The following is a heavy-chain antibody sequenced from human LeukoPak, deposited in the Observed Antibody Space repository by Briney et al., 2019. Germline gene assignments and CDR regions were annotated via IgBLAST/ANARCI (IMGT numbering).Heavy chain of an antibody. J-gene: IGHJ4*02. D-gene: IGHD1-26*01. CDR3: ARDDGSYSRSPGFDY. CDR1: GFTFSDYY. V-gene: IGHV3-11*01. Sequence: GGFLRLSCAASGFTFSDYYMSWIRQAPGKGLEWVSYISSSGSTIYYADSVKGRFTISRDNAKNSLYLQMNSLRAEDTAVYYCARDDGSYSRSPGFDYWGQGTLVTVSS. CDR2: ISSSGSTI.